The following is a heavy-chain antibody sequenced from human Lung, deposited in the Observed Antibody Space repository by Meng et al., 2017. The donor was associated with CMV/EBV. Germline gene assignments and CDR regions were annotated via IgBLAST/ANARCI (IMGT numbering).Heavy chain of an antibody. J-gene: IGHJ4*02. CDR3: ARDLQRWLQSGAFDY. Sequence: LXXTVSGDSISSGYYWGWIRQPPGKGLEWLGTIYQNGATYYNPSLRGRVTISVDTSKNQFSLGLTSVTAADTAVYYCARDLQRWLQSGAFDYWGQGTLXTVSS. CDR2: IYQNGAT. D-gene: IGHD5-24*01. V-gene: IGHV4-38-2*02. CDR1: GDSISSGYY.